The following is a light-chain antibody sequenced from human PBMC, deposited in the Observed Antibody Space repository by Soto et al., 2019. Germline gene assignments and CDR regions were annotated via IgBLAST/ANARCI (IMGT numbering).Light chain of an antibody. CDR2: GVN. CDR3: RSYTSSITYV. V-gene: IGLV2-14*01. Sequence: QSALTQPASVSGSPGQSITISCTGTSSDIGDYNYVSWYQQRPEKAPELMIYGVNNRPPGVSNRFSGSKSGNTASLTISGLQAEDEADYYCRSYTSSITYVFRTGTKVTVL. J-gene: IGLJ1*01. CDR1: SSDIGDYNY.